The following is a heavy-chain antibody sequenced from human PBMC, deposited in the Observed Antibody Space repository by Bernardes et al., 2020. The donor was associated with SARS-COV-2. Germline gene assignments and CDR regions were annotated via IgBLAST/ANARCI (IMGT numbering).Heavy chain of an antibody. CDR2: IYYSGST. J-gene: IGHJ4*02. Sequence: SLRLTCTVSGGSISSDGYYWSWIRQHKGKGLEWIGYIYYSGSTYYNPSLKSRVTISVDTSKNQFSLKLSSVTAADTAVYYCARAQGQITIFGVVIEYFDYWGQGTLVTGSS. CDR1: GGSISSDGYY. CDR3: ARAQGQITIFGVVIEYFDY. D-gene: IGHD3-3*01. V-gene: IGHV4-31*03.